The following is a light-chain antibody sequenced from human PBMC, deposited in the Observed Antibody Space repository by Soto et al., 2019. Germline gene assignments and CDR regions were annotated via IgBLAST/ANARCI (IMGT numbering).Light chain of an antibody. CDR3: CSYSGSYTWV. V-gene: IGLV2-11*01. J-gene: IGLJ3*02. CDR1: SSDVGGYNY. CDR2: DVS. Sequence: QSVLTQPRSVSGSPGQSVTISCTGTSSDVGGYNYVSWYQQYPGKAPKFMIYDVSKRPSGVPDRFSGSKSGNTASLTISGLQAEDEADYYCCSYSGSYTWVLGGGTKLTVL.